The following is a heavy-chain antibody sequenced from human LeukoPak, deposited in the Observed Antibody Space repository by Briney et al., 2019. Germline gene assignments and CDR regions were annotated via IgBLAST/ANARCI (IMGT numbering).Heavy chain of an antibody. J-gene: IGHJ4*02. D-gene: IGHD3-16*02. Sequence: GGSLRLSCAASGFTVSSNYMSWVRQAPGKGLEWVSVIYSGGSTYYADSVKGRFTISRDNSKNTLYLRMNSLRAEDTAVYYCARGSSYVWGSYRRYYFDYWGQGTLVTVSS. CDR1: GFTVSSNY. CDR2: IYSGGST. V-gene: IGHV3-66*02. CDR3: ARGSSYVWGSYRRYYFDY.